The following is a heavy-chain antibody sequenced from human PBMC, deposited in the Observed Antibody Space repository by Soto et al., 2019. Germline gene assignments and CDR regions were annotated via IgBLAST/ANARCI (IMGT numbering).Heavy chain of an antibody. V-gene: IGHV3-30-3*01. CDR1: GFNFNNHA. Sequence: PVGSLRLSCAASGFNFNNHAMHWVRQAPGKGLEWVATISYEGSRKHYAHSVRGRFSISRDYLKNTLSLEMSSLTPEDTAVYYCARAMAFFEMLTSGSYFGYWGQGALVTVSS. D-gene: IGHD3-10*01. CDR2: ISYEGSRK. J-gene: IGHJ4*02. CDR3: ARAMAFFEMLTSGSYFGY.